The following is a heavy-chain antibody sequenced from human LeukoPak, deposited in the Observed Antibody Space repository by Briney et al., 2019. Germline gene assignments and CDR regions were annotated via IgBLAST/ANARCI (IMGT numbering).Heavy chain of an antibody. J-gene: IGHJ4*02. CDR2: ISTDGSDK. D-gene: IGHD1-26*01. CDR1: GFTFSNYP. CDR3: ATDLTVRAANYYFDH. V-gene: IGHV3-30-3*01. Sequence: GGSLRLSCAASGFTFSNYPMHWVRQAPGKGLEWVAVISTDGSDKHYAGSVKGRFTISRDNSRNTLYLQMDSLRAEDTAVYFCATDLTVRAANYYFDHWGQGTLVTVSS.